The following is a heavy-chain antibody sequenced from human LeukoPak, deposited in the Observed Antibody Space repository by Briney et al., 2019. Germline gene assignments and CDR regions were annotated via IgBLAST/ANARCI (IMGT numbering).Heavy chain of an antibody. Sequence: GGSLRLSCAASGFTFSNAWMTWVRQAPGKGLEWVGRIKTKTGGGATDYAAPVKGRFTISRDDSKKTLYLQMSSLKTEDTAVYYCTTESSWTIFYLDYWGQGTLVTVSS. V-gene: IGHV3-15*01. CDR1: GFTFSNAW. D-gene: IGHD6-13*01. CDR3: TTESSWTIFYLDY. CDR2: IKTKTGGGAT. J-gene: IGHJ4*02.